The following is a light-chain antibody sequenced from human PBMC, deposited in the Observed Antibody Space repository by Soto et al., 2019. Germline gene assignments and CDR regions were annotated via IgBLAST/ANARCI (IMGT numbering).Light chain of an antibody. J-gene: IGKJ2*01. Sequence: EIVMTQSPATLSVSPGERVTLSSRAIRSVSRKLAWYQQKPGQAPRLLIYGTTTRATGIPARFSGSGSGTEFTLTISSLQSEDFGIYYCQQYGHWPPYTFGQGTTLETK. CDR2: GTT. CDR1: RSVSRK. V-gene: IGKV3-15*01. CDR3: QQYGHWPPYT.